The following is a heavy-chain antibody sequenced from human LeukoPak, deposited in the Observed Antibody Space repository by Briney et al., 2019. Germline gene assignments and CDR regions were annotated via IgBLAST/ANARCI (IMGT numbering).Heavy chain of an antibody. CDR2: IYYSGST. CDR1: GGSISSSSYY. Sequence: SETLSLTCTVSGGSISSSSYYWGWIRQPPGKGLEWIGSIYYSGSTYYNPSLKSRVTISVDTSKDQFSLKLSSVTAADTAVYYCARLAVAARCFDYWGQGTLVTVSS. D-gene: IGHD6-6*01. J-gene: IGHJ4*02. CDR3: ARLAVAARCFDY. V-gene: IGHV4-39*01.